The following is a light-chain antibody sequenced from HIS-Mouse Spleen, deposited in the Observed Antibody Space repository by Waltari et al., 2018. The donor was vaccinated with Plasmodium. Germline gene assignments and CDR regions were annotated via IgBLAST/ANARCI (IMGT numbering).Light chain of an antibody. Sequence: EIVMTQSPATLSVSPGERDTISCRASQSVSSNLAWYQQKPGQAPRLLIYGASTRATGIPARFSGSGSGTEFTLTISSLQSEDFAVYYCQQYNNWPAWTFGQGTKVEIK. J-gene: IGKJ1*01. V-gene: IGKV3-15*01. CDR3: QQYNNWPAWT. CDR1: QSVSSN. CDR2: GAS.